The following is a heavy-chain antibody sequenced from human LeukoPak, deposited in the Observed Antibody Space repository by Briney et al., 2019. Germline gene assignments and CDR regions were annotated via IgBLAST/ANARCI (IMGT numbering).Heavy chain of an antibody. CDR3: AKVDYYYDSSGYSFDY. J-gene: IGHJ4*02. CDR2: IRYDGSNK. D-gene: IGHD3-22*01. CDR1: GFTFSSYG. Sequence: GGSLRLSCAASGFTFSSYGMHWVRQAPGKGLEWVAFIRYDGSNKYYADSVKGRFTISRDNSKNTLYLQMNSLRAEDTAVYYCAKVDYYYDSSGYSFDYWGQGTLVTVSS. V-gene: IGHV3-30*02.